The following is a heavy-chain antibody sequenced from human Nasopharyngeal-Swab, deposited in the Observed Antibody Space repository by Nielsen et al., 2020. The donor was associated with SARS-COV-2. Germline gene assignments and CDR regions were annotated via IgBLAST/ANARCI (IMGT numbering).Heavy chain of an antibody. CDR3: ARIIAAAGTVGYMDV. D-gene: IGHD6-13*01. Sequence: RQAPGKGLEWIGYIYHSGSTYYNPSLKSRVTISVDRSKNQFSLKLSSVTAADTAVYYCARIIAAAGTVGYMDVWGKGTTVTVSS. J-gene: IGHJ6*03. CDR2: IYHSGST. V-gene: IGHV4-30-2*04.